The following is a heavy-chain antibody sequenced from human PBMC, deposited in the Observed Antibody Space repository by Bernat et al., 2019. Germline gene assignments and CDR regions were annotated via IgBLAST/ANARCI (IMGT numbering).Heavy chain of an antibody. CDR2: IYSGGST. D-gene: IGHD3-10*01. CDR1: GFTVSSNY. Sequence: EVQLVESGGGLVQPGGSLRLSCAASGFTVSSNYMSWVRQAPGKGLEWVSVIYSGGSTYYADSVKGRFTISRENSKNTLYLQMNSLRAEDTAVYYCAREVQVGSFDPWGQGTLVTVSS. V-gene: IGHV3-66*01. CDR3: AREVQVGSFDP. J-gene: IGHJ5*02.